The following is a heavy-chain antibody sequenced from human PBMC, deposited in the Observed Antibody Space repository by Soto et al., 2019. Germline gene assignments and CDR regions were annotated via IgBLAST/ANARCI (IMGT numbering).Heavy chain of an antibody. CDR3: AREPRRLHITIFGVDRFDY. V-gene: IGHV1-46*03. CDR2: INSSGGST. J-gene: IGHJ4*02. CDR1: GYTFTSYY. Sequence: GASVKVSCKASGYTFTSYYMHWVRQAPGQGLEWMGIINSSGGSTSYAQKFQGRVTMTRDTSTSTVYMELSSLRSEDTAVYYCAREPRRLHITIFGVDRFDYWGQGTLVTVSS. D-gene: IGHD3-3*01.